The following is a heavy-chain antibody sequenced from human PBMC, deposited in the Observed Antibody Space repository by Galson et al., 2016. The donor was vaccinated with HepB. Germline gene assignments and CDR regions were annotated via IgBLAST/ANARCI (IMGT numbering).Heavy chain of an antibody. D-gene: IGHD4-17*01. J-gene: IGHJ3*02. Sequence: SETLSLTCGVSGDSMSSHDWWSWIRQPPGKGLEWIGEIHPSGSTNSNPSLKSRVTISVDRSRKQFYLSLYSVTAADTAVYYCARALAVNGAFDIWGQGTMVTVSS. CDR2: IHPSGST. V-gene: IGHV4-4*02. CDR1: GDSMSSHDW. CDR3: ARALAVNGAFDI.